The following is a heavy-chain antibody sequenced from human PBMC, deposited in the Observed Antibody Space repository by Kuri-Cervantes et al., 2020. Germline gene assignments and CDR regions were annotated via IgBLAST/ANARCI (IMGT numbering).Heavy chain of an antibody. CDR1: GFTFSSCA. CDR3: AREGNNWNQRGYFDY. Sequence: GESLKISCAASGFTFSSCAMHWVRQAPGKGLEWVAVISYDGSNKYYADSVKGRFTISRDNSKNALYLQMNSLRAEDTAVYYCAREGNNWNQRGYFDYWGQGTLVTVSS. CDR2: ISYDGSNK. J-gene: IGHJ4*02. V-gene: IGHV3-30-3*01. D-gene: IGHD1-20*01.